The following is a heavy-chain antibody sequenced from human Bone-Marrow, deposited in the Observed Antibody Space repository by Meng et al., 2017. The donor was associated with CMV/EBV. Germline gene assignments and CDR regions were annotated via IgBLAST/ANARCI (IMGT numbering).Heavy chain of an antibody. J-gene: IGHJ6*02. CDR3: ARDLYDSSSSYYYYYYYGMDV. V-gene: IGHV3-9*01. Sequence: LRLSCAASGFTFDDYAMHWVRQAPGKGLEWVSGISWNSGSIGYADSVKGRFTISRDNAKNSLYLQMNSLRAEDTAVYYCARDLYDSSSSYYYYYYYGMDVWGQGTTVTVSS. D-gene: IGHD6-13*01. CDR2: ISWNSGSI. CDR1: GFTFDDYA.